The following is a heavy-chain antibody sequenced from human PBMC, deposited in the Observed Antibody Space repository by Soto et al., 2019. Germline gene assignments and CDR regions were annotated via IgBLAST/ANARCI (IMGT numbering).Heavy chain of an antibody. CDR1: GGSVGSGAYY. V-gene: IGHV4-61*08. Sequence: SETLSLTCIVSGGSVGSGAYYWSWIRQPPGNALEWIGYIQYSGDTNYNSSLKSRVTISVVMSRNRFSLKLTSVTAADTAFYYCARHDYSDRAFDLWGQGTMVTVSS. D-gene: IGHD3-22*01. CDR3: ARHDYSDRAFDL. CDR2: IQYSGDT. J-gene: IGHJ3*01.